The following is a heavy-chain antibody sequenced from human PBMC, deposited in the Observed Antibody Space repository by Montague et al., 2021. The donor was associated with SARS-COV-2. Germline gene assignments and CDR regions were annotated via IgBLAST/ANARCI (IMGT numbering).Heavy chain of an antibody. CDR2: IFHSGNT. J-gene: IGHJ4*02. D-gene: IGHD1/OR15-1a*01. Sequence: SETLSLTCTVSGGSINDHHRSWIRQPPGKGLEWIGYIFHSGNTNYNPSLKSRVTISVDTSKNQFSLRLTSVTAADTAVYYCARLNWDNDSVFDSWGQGAVVAVSS. CDR1: GGSINDHH. CDR3: ARLNWDNDSVFDS. V-gene: IGHV4-59*11.